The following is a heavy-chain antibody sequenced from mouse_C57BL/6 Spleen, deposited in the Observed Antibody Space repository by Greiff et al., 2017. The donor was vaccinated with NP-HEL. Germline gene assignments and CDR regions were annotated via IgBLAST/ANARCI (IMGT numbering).Heavy chain of an antibody. D-gene: IGHD2-4*01. V-gene: IGHV1-22*01. CDR3: ARTMDDDGYFDV. CDR1: GYTFTDYN. J-gene: IGHJ1*03. Sequence: EVQLVESGPELVKPGASVKMSCKASGYTFTDYNMHWVKQSHGKSLEWIGYINPNNGGTSYNQKFKGKATLTVNKSSSTAYMELRSLTSEDSAVDYCARTMDDDGYFDVWGTGTTVTVSS. CDR2: INPNNGGT.